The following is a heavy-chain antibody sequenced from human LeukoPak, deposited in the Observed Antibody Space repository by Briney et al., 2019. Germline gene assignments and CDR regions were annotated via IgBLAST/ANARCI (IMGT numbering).Heavy chain of an antibody. Sequence: GGSLRLSCAASGFTFSSHWMHWVRQAPGKGLVWVSFINNDGRVTRYADSVKGRFTISRDNSKNTLYLQMNSLRAEDTAVYYCAKDRMAVAGPRSVNDYWGQGTLVTVSS. CDR1: GFTFSSHW. CDR3: AKDRMAVAGPRSVNDY. J-gene: IGHJ4*02. CDR2: INNDGRVT. V-gene: IGHV3-74*01. D-gene: IGHD6-19*01.